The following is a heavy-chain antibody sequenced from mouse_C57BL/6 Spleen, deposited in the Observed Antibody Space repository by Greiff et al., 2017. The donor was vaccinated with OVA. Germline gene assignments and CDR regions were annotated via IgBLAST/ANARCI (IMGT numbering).Heavy chain of an antibody. CDR1: GYTFTSYW. CDR3: ARLGAMDY. D-gene: IGHD4-1*01. V-gene: IGHV1-69*01. Sequence: QVHVKQPGAELVMPGASVKLSCKASGYTFTSYWMHWVKQRPGQGLEWIGEIDPSDSYTNYNQKFKGKSTLTVDKSSSTAYMQLSSLTSEDSAVYYCARLGAMDYWGQGTSVTVSS. CDR2: IDPSDSYT. J-gene: IGHJ4*01.